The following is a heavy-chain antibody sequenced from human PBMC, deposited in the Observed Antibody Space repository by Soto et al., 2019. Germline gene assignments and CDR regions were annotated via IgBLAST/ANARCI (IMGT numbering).Heavy chain of an antibody. CDR3: AGDTAPSDV. J-gene: IGHJ6*02. V-gene: IGHV1-3*01. D-gene: IGHD4-17*01. Sequence: ASVKVSCKASGYTFTNSGIIWVRQAPGQGLEWMGWINAGNGNTKYSQKFQGRVTITRDTSASTAYMELSSVRSEDTAVYYCAGDTAPSDVWGQGTTVTVSS. CDR1: GYTFTNSG. CDR2: INAGNGNT.